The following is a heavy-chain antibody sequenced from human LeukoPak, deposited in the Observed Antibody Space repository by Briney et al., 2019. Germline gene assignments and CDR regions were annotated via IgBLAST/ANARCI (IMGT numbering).Heavy chain of an antibody. CDR1: GGSISSSSYY. CDR2: IYYSGST. Sequence: SETLSLTCTVSGGSISSSSYYWGWIRQPPGKGLEWIGSIYYSGSTYYNPSLKSRVTISVDTSKNQFSLKLSSVTAADTAVYYCAGVSGDPGSYWYFDLWGRGTLVTVSS. D-gene: IGHD7-27*01. V-gene: IGHV4-39*07. CDR3: AGVSGDPGSYWYFDL. J-gene: IGHJ2*01.